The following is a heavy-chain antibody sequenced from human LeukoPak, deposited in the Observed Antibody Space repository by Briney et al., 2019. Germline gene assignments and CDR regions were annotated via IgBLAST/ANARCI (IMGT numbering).Heavy chain of an antibody. V-gene: IGHV3-21*01. J-gene: IGHJ6*03. D-gene: IGHD3-9*01. CDR1: GFTFSSYS. CDR2: ISSSSSYI. CDR3: ATLPYYDILTGYYYYYYMDV. Sequence: GGSLRLSCAASGFTFSSYSMNWVRQAPGKGLEWVSSISSSSSYIYYADSVKGRFTISRDNAKNSLYLQMNSLRAEDTAVYYCATLPYYDILTGYYYYYYMDVWGKGTTVTVPS.